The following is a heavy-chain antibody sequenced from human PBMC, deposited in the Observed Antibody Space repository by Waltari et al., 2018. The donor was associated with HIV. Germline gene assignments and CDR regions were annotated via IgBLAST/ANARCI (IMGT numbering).Heavy chain of an antibody. Sequence: HVQLAESGGCVVQPGRSLMLPCAASGFTFSSYALHWARQAPGQGLECVAVISYDGSNKYDADSVKGRFTISRDNSKNTLYLQMNSLRAEDTAVYYCASFSGYGYYYYYTMDVWGQGTTVTVSS. J-gene: IGHJ6*02. D-gene: IGHD5-12*01. CDR3: ASFSGYGYYYYYTMDV. CDR1: GFTFSSYA. V-gene: IGHV3-30*04. CDR2: ISYDGSNK.